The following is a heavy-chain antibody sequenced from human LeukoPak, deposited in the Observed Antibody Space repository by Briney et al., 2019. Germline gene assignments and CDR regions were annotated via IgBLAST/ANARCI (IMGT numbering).Heavy chain of an antibody. V-gene: IGHV5-51*01. CDR3: ARRVDTAMATMYYFDY. J-gene: IGHJ4*02. Sequence: GESLKISCKGSGYSFTSYWIGWVRQMPGKGLEWMGIIYPGDSDTRYSPFFQGQVTISADKDISTAYLQWSSLKASDTAMYYCARRVDTAMATMYYFDYWGQGTLVTVSS. CDR1: GYSFTSYW. CDR2: IYPGDSDT. D-gene: IGHD5-18*01.